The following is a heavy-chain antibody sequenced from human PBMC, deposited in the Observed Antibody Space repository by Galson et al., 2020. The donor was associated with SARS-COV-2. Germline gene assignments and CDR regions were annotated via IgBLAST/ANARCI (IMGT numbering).Heavy chain of an antibody. CDR1: GFTFSTFA. Sequence: GGSLSPSFAASGFTFSTFAMHWVRRAPGKGREGVAVLSYVERNKYYPASVRAHFPIPRDNSKNTLYLQMNSLRAEDTAVYYCAKDPTYYDILTGYYGDIDTQIYYYYYYGMDVWGQGTTVTVSS. J-gene: IGHJ6*02. D-gene: IGHD3-9*01. CDR3: AKDPTYYDILTGYYGDIDTQIYYYYYYGMDV. CDR2: LSYVERNK. V-gene: IGHV3-30*18.